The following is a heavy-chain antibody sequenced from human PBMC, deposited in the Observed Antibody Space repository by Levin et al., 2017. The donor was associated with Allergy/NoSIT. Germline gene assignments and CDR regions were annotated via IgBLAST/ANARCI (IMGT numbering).Heavy chain of an antibody. CDR1: GFTFSSYS. Sequence: PGGSLRLSCAASGFTFSSYSMNWVRQAPGKGLEWVSSISSSSSYIYYADSVKGRFTISRDNAKNSLYLQMNSLRAEDTAVYYCARVPTAPSPKYSSSSSTGHYFDYWGQGTLVTVSS. V-gene: IGHV3-21*01. CDR3: ARVPTAPSPKYSSSSSTGHYFDY. CDR2: ISSSSSYI. D-gene: IGHD6-6*01. J-gene: IGHJ4*02.